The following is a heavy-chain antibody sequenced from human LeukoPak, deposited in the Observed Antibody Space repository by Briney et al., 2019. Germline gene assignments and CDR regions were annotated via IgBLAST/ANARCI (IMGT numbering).Heavy chain of an antibody. J-gene: IGHJ4*02. CDR2: ISGSGGST. CDR3: AKDPESGTWGSFDY. Sequence: PSETLSLTCTVSGGSISSSSYYWGWVRQAPGKGLEWVSAISGSGGSTYYADSVKGRFTISRDNSKNTLYLQMNSLRAEDTAVYYCAKDPESGTWGSFDYWGQGTLVTVSS. D-gene: IGHD1-26*01. V-gene: IGHV3-23*01. CDR1: GGSISSSSYY.